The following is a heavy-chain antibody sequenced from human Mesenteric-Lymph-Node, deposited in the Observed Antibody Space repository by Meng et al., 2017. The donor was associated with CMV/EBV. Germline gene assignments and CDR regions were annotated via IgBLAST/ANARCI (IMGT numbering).Heavy chain of an antibody. Sequence: ASVKVSCKASGYTFTSYYMHWVRQAPGQGLEWMGIINPSGGSTNYAQKFQGRVTMTRDTSISTAYMELSRLRSDDTAVYYCARHHYEYYDFWSGPWGESGWFDPWGQGTLVTVSS. CDR3: ARHHYEYYDFWSGPWGESGWFDP. V-gene: IGHV1-2*02. J-gene: IGHJ5*02. D-gene: IGHD3-3*01. CDR1: GYTFTSYY. CDR2: INPSGGST.